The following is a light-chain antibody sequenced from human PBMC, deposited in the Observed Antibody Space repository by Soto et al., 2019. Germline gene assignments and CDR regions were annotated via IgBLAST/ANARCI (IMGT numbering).Light chain of an antibody. Sequence: QSALTQPRSVSGSPGQSVTISCTGTSSDVGYYKFVSWYQQHPGKAPKLMIFDVSKRPSGVPDRFSGSKSGNTASLTISGLQAEDEADYYCCSYAGSYSWVFGGGTKLTVL. V-gene: IGLV2-11*01. CDR1: SSDVGYYKF. J-gene: IGLJ3*02. CDR3: CSYAGSYSWV. CDR2: DVS.